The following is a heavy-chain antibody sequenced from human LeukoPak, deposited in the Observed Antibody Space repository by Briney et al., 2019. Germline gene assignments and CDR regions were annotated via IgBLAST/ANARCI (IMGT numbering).Heavy chain of an antibody. V-gene: IGHV4-39*07. J-gene: IGHJ3*02. CDR1: GVSISSGSNY. Sequence: SETLSLTCRVSGVSISSGSNYWGWIRQPPGTTLEWIGSIYSSGSTYYNSSLKSRVIILIDTAKNHFSLNLSSVTAADTAVYYCARSDGYGLVGIWGQGTMVTVSS. CDR2: IYSSGST. CDR3: ARSDGYGLVGI. D-gene: IGHD3-10*01.